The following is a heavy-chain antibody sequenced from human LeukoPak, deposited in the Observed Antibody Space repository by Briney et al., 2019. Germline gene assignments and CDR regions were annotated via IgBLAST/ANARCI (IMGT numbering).Heavy chain of an antibody. CDR3: ARDPWSIVGATRLNWFDP. J-gene: IGHJ5*02. D-gene: IGHD1-26*01. CDR2: ISSSSSTI. CDR1: GFTFSSYS. Sequence: GGSLRLSCAASGFTFSSYSINWVRQAPGKGLEWVSYISSSSSTIYYADSVKGRFTISRDNAKNSLYLQMNSLRAEDTAVYYCARDPWSIVGATRLNWFDPWGQGTLVTVSS. V-gene: IGHV3-48*01.